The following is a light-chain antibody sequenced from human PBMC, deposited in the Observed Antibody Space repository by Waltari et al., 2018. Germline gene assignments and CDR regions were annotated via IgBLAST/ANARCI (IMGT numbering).Light chain of an antibody. J-gene: IGKJ5*01. CDR3: QQANSFPFT. CDR1: QGISNY. V-gene: IGKV1D-12*01. CDR2: AAS. Sequence: DIQMTQSPSSVSASVGDRVTIPCRASQGISNYLAWYQQKPGKAPKLLIYAASTLESGVPSRFSGSGSGTEFTLTISSLQPDDFATYYCQQANSFPFTFGQGTRLEIK.